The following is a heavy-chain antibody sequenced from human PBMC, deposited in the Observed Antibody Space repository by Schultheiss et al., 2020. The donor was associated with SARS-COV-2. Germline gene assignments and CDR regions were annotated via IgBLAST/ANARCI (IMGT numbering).Heavy chain of an antibody. V-gene: IGHV3-33*08. CDR3: ARDDLRGGVVIYY. Sequence: GGSLRLSCAASGFTFSGSAMHWVRQAPGKGLEWVAVIWYDGSNKYYADSVKGRFTISRDNSKNTLYLQMNSLRAEDTAVYYCARDDLRGGVVIYYWGQGTLVTVSS. CDR2: IWYDGSNK. CDR1: GFTFSGSA. D-gene: IGHD3-3*01. J-gene: IGHJ4*02.